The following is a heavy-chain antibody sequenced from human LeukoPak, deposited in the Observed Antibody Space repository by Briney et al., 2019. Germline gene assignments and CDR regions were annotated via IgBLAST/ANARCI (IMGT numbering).Heavy chain of an antibody. V-gene: IGHV4-34*01. CDR1: GGSFSGYY. CDR2: INHSGST. D-gene: IGHD5-18*01. J-gene: IGHJ3*02. Sequence: SETLSLTCAVYGGSFSGYYWSWFRQPPGKGLEWIGEINHSGSTNYNPSLKSRVIISVDTSKNQFSLKLSCVTAADTAVYYCARRRIQLWSDAFDIWGQGTMVTVSS. CDR3: ARRRIQLWSDAFDI.